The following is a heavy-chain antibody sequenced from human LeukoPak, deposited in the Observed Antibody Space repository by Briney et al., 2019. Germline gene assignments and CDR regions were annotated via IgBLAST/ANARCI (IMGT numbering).Heavy chain of an antibody. V-gene: IGHV4-59*01. J-gene: IGHJ5*02. Sequence: SETLSLTCTVSGGSISSFYWSWIRQPPGKGLEWIGYTYYSGSTNYNPSLKSRVTISVDTSKNQFSLKLSSVTAADTAVYYCARQTTVTTDAFDPWGQGTLVTVSS. CDR2: TYYSGST. CDR3: ARQTTVTTDAFDP. D-gene: IGHD4-17*01. CDR1: GGSISSFY.